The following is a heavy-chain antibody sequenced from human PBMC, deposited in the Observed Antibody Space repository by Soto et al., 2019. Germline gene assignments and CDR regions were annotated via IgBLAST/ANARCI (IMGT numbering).Heavy chain of an antibody. V-gene: IGHV6-1*01. CDR2: TYYRSKWYN. CDR3: ARDRPRITIFGVVIRPLDAFDI. CDR1: GDSVSSNSAA. Sequence: PSQTLSLTCAISGDSVSSNSAAWNWIRQSPSRGLEWLGRTYYRSKWYNDYAVSVKSRITINPDTSKNQFSLQLNSVTPEDTAVYYCARDRPRITIFGVVIRPLDAFDIWGQGTMVTVSS. D-gene: IGHD3-3*01. J-gene: IGHJ3*02.